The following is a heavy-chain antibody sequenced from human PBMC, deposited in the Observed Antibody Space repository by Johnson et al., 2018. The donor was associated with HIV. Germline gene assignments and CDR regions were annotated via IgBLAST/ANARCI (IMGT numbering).Heavy chain of an antibody. Sequence: VQLVESGGGVVQPGGSLRLSCAASGFTFSSYAMHWVRQAPGKGLEWVAVISYDGSNKYYADSVKGRFTISRVNYKNTHYLQMNNLRAEDTAVSYCTRRAPYDAFDIWGQGTMVTVSS. CDR2: ISYDGSNK. V-gene: IGHV3-30*14. CDR3: TRRAPYDAFDI. J-gene: IGHJ3*02. CDR1: GFTFSSYA.